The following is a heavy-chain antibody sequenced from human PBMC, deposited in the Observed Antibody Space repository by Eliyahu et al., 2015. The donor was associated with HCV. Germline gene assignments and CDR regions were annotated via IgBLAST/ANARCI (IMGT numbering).Heavy chain of an antibody. V-gene: IGHV3-48*03. Sequence: EVQLVESGGGLVQPGGSLRLSCAASGFTFSSYEMNWVRQAPGKGLEWVSYISSSGSTIYYADSVKGRFTISRDNAKNSLYLQMNSLRAEDTAVYYCAKSPSRWAGIDYWGQGTLVTVSS. D-gene: IGHD6-13*01. CDR3: AKSPSRWAGIDY. J-gene: IGHJ4*02. CDR2: ISSSGSTI. CDR1: GFTFSSYE.